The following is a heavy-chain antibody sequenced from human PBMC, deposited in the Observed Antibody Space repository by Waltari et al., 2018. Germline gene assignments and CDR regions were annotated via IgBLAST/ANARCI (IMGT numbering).Heavy chain of an antibody. CDR3: ARGRAPGDY. CDR2: SNTNTENP. D-gene: IGHD3-10*01. V-gene: IGHV7-4-1*02. J-gene: IGHJ4*02. Sequence: QVQLVQSGSELREPGASVKVSCKASGYIFTSYALNWVRQAPGQGLEWMGWSNTNTENPTYAPGFTGRFVFSLDTSVSTAYLQISSLEAEDTAVYYCARGRAPGDYWGQGTLVTVSS. CDR1: GYIFTSYA.